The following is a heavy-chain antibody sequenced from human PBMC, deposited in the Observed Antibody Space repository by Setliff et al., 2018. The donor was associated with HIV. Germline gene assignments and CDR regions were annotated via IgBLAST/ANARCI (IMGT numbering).Heavy chain of an antibody. CDR2: INVGKGDT. CDR1: GYTFTTYS. D-gene: IGHD3-10*01. V-gene: IGHV1-3*01. J-gene: IGHJ4*01. Sequence: ASVKVSCKASGYTFTTYSIHWVRQAPGQSLEWMGWINVGKGDTKYSQELQGRITLTTDTSANTAYMELSSLRSDDTAVYFCARGALLAVFDFDHWGHGTLGTV. CDR3: ARGALLAVFDFDH.